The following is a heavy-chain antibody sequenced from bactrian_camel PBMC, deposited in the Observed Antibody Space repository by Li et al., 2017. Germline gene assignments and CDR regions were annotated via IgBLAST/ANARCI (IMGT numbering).Heavy chain of an antibody. Sequence: HVQLVESGGGSVQAGGSLRLSCLSSGYTFGGHPGNCGMAWYRQVPGKEREFVSSISTDGTTGYADSVEGRFTISQDNAKDTVYLQMNSLKPEDTAVYYCSADRDDLGDYSDYEACTDFHYWAQGTQVTVS. D-gene: IGHD4*01. CDR2: ISTDGTT. CDR3: SADRDDLGDYSDYEACTDFHY. V-gene: IGHV3S55*01. CDR1: GYTFGGHP. J-gene: IGHJ6*01.